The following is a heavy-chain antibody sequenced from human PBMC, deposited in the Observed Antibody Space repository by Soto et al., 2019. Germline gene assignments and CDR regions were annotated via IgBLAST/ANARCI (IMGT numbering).Heavy chain of an antibody. CDR1: GFTVSSAC. Sequence: EVQLVESGGGLVKPGGSLRLSCTASGFTVSSACMNWVRQAPGKGLEWVGRIKSKIDGGTTDYAAPVQGRFTISLEDSKNMLYLQMESLRCEDTAVYYCTAAPPRALSEDTARSWGRGTLVTVSS. V-gene: IGHV3-15*07. D-gene: IGHD2-15*01. CDR2: IKSKIDGGTT. CDR3: TAAPPRALSEDTARS. J-gene: IGHJ5*02.